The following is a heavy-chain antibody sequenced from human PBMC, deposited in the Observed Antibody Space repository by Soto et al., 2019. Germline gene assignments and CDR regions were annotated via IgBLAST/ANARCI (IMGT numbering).Heavy chain of an antibody. Sequence: HSETLSLTCAVYGGSFSGYYWSWIRQPPGKGLEWIGEINHSGSTNYNPSLKSRVTISVDTSKNQFSLKLSSVTAADTAVYYCARGPGSYYYYYYGMDVWGQGTTVTVS. J-gene: IGHJ6*02. D-gene: IGHD1-26*01. CDR2: INHSGST. V-gene: IGHV4-34*01. CDR1: GGSFSGYY. CDR3: ARGPGSYYYYYYGMDV.